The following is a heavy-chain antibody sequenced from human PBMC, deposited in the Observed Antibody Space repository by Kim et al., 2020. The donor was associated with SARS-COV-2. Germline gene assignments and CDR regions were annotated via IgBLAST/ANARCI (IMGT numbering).Heavy chain of an antibody. CDR1: GLAFNGYV. CDR2: LSRNGGEE. CDR3: ARAGGDGDSSDVDP. D-gene: IGHD3-16*01. V-gene: IGHV3-30*04. J-gene: IGHJ5*02. Sequence: GGSLRLSCVASGLAFNGYVMHWVRQAPGKGLEWVAGLSRNGGEEYYIDSVKGRFTVSRDNSQNTIYLDMKSLKNEDTAIYYCARAGGDGDSSDVDP.